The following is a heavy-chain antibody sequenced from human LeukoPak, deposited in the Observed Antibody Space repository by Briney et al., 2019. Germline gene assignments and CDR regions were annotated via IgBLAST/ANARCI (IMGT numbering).Heavy chain of an antibody. D-gene: IGHD6-19*01. J-gene: IGHJ4*02. CDR3: ARGGGGWYYFDY. CDR2: IYYSGST. Sequence: SETLSLTCTVSGGSISSYYWSWIRQPPGKGLKWIGYIYYSGSTNYNPSLKSRVTISVDTSKNQFSLKLSSVTAADTAVYYCARGGGGWYYFDYWGQGTLVTVSS. V-gene: IGHV4-59*01. CDR1: GGSISSYY.